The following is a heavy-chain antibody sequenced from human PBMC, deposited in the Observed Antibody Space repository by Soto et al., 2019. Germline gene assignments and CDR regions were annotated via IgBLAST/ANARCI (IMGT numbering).Heavy chain of an antibody. CDR2: ISDSGAIT. V-gene: IGHV3-23*01. CDR3: AKEQQTAWQIDN. D-gene: IGHD6-13*01. Sequence: EVHLLESGGGLVQPGGSLRLSCAASAFTFSNYAMSWVRQAPGKGLEWVSGISDSGAITNYADSVKGRFTISRDNSKNTLYLQMNGLRADDTAVYYCAKEQQTAWQIDNWGQGTLVTVSS. CDR1: AFTFSNYA. J-gene: IGHJ4*02.